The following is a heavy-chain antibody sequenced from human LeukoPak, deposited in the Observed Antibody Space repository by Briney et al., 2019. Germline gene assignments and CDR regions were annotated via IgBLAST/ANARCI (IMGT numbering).Heavy chain of an antibody. CDR3: AREKPTTVTGGFDY. D-gene: IGHD4-17*01. V-gene: IGHV3-66*01. Sequence: GGTLRLSCAASGFTFSNYGMSWVRQAPGKGLEWVSVIYSGGSTYYADSVKGRFTISRDNSKNTLYLQMNSLRAEDTAVYYCAREKPTTVTGGFDYWGQGTLVTVSS. CDR1: GFTFSNYG. CDR2: IYSGGST. J-gene: IGHJ4*02.